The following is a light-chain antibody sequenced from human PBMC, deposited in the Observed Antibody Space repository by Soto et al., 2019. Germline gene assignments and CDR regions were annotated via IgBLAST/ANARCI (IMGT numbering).Light chain of an antibody. CDR2: AAS. J-gene: IGKJ1*01. V-gene: IGKV1-9*01. CDR1: QDIRSY. CDR3: QQLDFYPRT. Sequence: DIQLTQSPSFLSASVGVRVTITCRASQDIRSYLAWYQQKPGKAPNLLIYAASTLQSGVPSRFSGSGSGTEFSLTISSLQPEDFATYYCQQLDFYPRTFGQGTKVEIK.